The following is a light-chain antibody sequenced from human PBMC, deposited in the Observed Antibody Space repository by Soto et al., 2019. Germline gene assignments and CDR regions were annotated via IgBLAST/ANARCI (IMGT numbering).Light chain of an antibody. CDR2: DTS. CDR1: QSISNN. V-gene: IGKV3-15*01. CDR3: QQYNEWPLT. Sequence: EIVMTQSPVTLTVSAGERATLSCRASQSISNNLAWYQQKPGQPPSLLIYDTSTRATGIPARFSGSASGTEFTLTINSLQSEDLAVYYCQQYNEWPLTFGGGTKVDIK. J-gene: IGKJ4*01.